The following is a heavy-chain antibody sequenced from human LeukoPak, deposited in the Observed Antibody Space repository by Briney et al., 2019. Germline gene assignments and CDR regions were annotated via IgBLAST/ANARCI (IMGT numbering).Heavy chain of an antibody. V-gene: IGHV3-21*01. Sequence: GGSLRLSCGASGFTFSDYSMNWVRQAPGKGLAWVASITNAGGYTYYADSVKGRFTISRDNAQNSLFLQMNSLRAEDTAVYFCATSGGFVLPNAITGNWYMDVWGRGTSVTVSS. CDR2: ITNAGGYT. J-gene: IGHJ6*03. CDR3: ATSGGFVLPNAITGNWYMDV. CDR1: GFTFSDYS. D-gene: IGHD2-2*01.